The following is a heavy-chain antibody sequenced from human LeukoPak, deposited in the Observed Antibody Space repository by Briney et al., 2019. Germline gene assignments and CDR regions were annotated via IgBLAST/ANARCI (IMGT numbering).Heavy chain of an antibody. CDR1: GGSINNYY. Sequence: KPSETLSLTCTVSGGSINNYYWSWIRQPPGKGLEWIGSIYYSGSTYYNPSLKSRVTISVDTSKNQFSLKLSSVTAADTAVYYCARAYDILTGYYPFDYWGQGTLVTVSS. V-gene: IGHV4-59*08. CDR2: IYYSGST. J-gene: IGHJ4*02. CDR3: ARAYDILTGYYPFDY. D-gene: IGHD3-9*01.